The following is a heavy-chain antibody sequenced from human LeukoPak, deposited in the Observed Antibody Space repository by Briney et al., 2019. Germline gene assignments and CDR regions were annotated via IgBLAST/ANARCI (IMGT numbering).Heavy chain of an antibody. CDR3: AREHTLNDY. V-gene: IGHV3-21*01. CDR2: VSSGGTYK. Sequence: PGGSLRLSCAASGFAFSTYSMNWDRQAPGRGLEWVSSVSSGGTYKYYADSAKGRFTISRDNAKMLVYLQMNSLRDEDTGLYYCAREHTLNDYWGQGTLVTVSS. CDR1: GFAFSTYS. J-gene: IGHJ4*02. D-gene: IGHD2-21*01.